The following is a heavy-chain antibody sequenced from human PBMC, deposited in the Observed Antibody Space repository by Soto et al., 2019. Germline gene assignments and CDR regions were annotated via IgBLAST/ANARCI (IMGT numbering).Heavy chain of an antibody. CDR2: ISAYNGNT. CDR1: GYTFTSYG. D-gene: IGHD4-17*01. V-gene: IGHV1-18*01. J-gene: IGHJ4*02. CDR3: ARDLDATVEFDY. Sequence: ASVKVSCKASGYTFTSYGISWVRQAPGQGLEWMGWISAYNGNTNYAQKLQGRVTMTTDTSASTAYMELRSLRSDDTAVYYCARDLDATVEFDYWGQGTLVTVSS.